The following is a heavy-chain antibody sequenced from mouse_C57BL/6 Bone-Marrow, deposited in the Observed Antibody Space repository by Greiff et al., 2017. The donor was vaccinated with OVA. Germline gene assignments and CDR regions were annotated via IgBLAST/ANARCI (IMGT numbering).Heavy chain of an antibody. D-gene: IGHD4-1*01. V-gene: IGHV7-3*01. J-gene: IGHJ2*01. CDR1: GFTFTDYY. Sequence: EVKLVESGGGLVQPGGSLSLSCAASGFTFTDYYMSWVRQPPGKALEWLGFIRNKANGYTTEYSASVKGRFTISRDNSQSILYLQMNALRAEDSATYYCARYPSNWDGGHYFDYWGQGTTLTVSS. CDR2: IRNKANGYTT. CDR3: ARYPSNWDGGHYFDY.